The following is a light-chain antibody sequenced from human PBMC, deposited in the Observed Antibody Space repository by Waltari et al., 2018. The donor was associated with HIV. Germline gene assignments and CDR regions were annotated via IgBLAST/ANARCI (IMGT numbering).Light chain of an antibody. CDR3: SSYANANIL. Sequence: QSALPQPASVSGSPGQSITISSTGTSSDVGASNYVSWYQHHPGKAPKLIIYEVSNRPSGISNRFSGSKSGNTASLTISGLQAEDEADYYCSSYANANILFGGGTKLTVL. V-gene: IGLV2-14*01. J-gene: IGLJ3*02. CDR1: SSDVGASNY. CDR2: EVS.